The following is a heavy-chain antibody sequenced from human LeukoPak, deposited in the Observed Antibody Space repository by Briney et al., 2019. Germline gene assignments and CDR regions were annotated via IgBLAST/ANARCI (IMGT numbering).Heavy chain of an antibody. Sequence: GGSLRLSCAASGFTFSSYGMHWVRQAPGKGLEWVAVIWYDGSNKYYADSVKGRFTISRDTAKNSLYLQMNSLRAEDTAVYYCAEPGCLYWGQGTLVTVSS. CDR3: AEPGCLY. CDR2: IWYDGSNK. J-gene: IGHJ4*02. V-gene: IGHV3-33*03. D-gene: IGHD2-2*01. CDR1: GFTFSSYG.